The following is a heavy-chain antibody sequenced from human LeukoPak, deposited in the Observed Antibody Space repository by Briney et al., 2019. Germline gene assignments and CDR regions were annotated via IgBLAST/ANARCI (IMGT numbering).Heavy chain of an antibody. CDR1: GFTFSSYA. Sequence: GGSLRLSCAASGFTFSSYAMSWVRQAPGKGLEWVSVIYSGGSTYCADSVKGRFTISRDNSKNTLYLQMNSLRAEDTAVYYCALSAPDYYFDYWGQGTLVTVSS. V-gene: IGHV3-66*02. D-gene: IGHD6-25*01. J-gene: IGHJ4*02. CDR3: ALSAPDYYFDY. CDR2: IYSGGST.